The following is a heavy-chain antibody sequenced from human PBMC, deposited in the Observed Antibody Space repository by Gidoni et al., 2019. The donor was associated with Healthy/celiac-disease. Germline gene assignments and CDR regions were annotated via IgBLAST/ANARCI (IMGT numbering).Heavy chain of an antibody. V-gene: IGHV4-39*01. D-gene: IGHD3-22*01. CDR3: ARRSRDSSGYYYPDY. CDR1: GGAISIGRYY. Sequence: QLQLQESGPELVKPSETLSLTCTVPGGAISIGRYYWGWVRQPPGKVLEWIGCIAYSGRAYYNPPLKSRFTMSIDTSNIQFSLNLNSVTAADTAVYYCARRSRDSSGYYYPDYWGQGTLVTVSS. CDR2: IAYSGRA. J-gene: IGHJ4*02.